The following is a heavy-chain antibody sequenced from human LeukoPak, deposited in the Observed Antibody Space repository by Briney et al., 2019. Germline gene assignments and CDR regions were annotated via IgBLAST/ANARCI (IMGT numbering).Heavy chain of an antibody. CDR3: ARDRYSGYDGFGAFDI. Sequence: PSETLSLTCTVSGGSISSRGYYWGWIRQPPGKGLEWIGFIYYRGSTNYNPSLESRVTISVDTSKNRFSLKLSSVTAADTAVYYCARDRYSGYDGFGAFDIWGQGTMVTVSS. D-gene: IGHD5-12*01. CDR2: IYYRGST. V-gene: IGHV4-61*08. J-gene: IGHJ3*02. CDR1: GGSISSRGYY.